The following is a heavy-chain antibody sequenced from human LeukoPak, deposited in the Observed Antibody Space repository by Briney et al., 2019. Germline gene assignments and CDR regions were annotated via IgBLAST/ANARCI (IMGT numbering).Heavy chain of an antibody. V-gene: IGHV3-30*02. CDR3: ARVFSSGSYFDY. CDR2: IRYDGSNK. CDR1: GFTFSSYG. D-gene: IGHD3-3*01. Sequence: GGSLRLSCAASGFTFSSYGMHWVRQAPGKGLEWVAFIRYDGSNKYYADSVKGRFTISRDNSKNTLYLQMNSLRAEDTAVYYCARVFSSGSYFDYWGQGTLVTVSS. J-gene: IGHJ4*02.